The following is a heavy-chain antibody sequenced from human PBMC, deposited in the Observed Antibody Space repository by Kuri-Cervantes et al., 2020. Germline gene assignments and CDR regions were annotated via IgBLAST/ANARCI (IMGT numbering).Heavy chain of an antibody. D-gene: IGHD3-10*01. J-gene: IGHJ6*03. CDR3: ARIKATYFYYSGVREFYYYYYMDV. V-gene: IGHV2-5*02. CDR1: GFSLTTRGVG. Sequence: SGPTLVKPTQTLTLTCTVSGFSLTTRGVGVGWIRQPPGKALEWLVLIYWDDDKRYSPSLKSRLTITKDTSKSQVVLSMTNMDPVDTATYFCARIKATYFYYSGVREFYYYYYMDVWGKGTTVTVSS. CDR2: IYWDDDK.